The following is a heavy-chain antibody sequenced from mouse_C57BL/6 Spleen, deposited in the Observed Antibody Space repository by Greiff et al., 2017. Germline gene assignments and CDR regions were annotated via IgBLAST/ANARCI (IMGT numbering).Heavy chain of an antibody. CDR3: ARGWLLNYYAMDY. J-gene: IGHJ4*01. CDR2: ISSGSSTI. Sequence: EVKVEESGGGLVKPGGSLKLSCAASGFTFSDYGMHWVRQAPEKGLEWVAYISSGSSTIYYADTVKGRFNISRDNAKNTLFLQMTSLRSEDTAMYYCARGWLLNYYAMDYWGQGTSVTVSS. D-gene: IGHD2-3*01. CDR1: GFTFSDYG. V-gene: IGHV5-17*01.